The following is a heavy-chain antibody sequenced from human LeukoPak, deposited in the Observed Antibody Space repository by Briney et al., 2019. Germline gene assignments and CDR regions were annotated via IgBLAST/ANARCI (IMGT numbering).Heavy chain of an antibody. CDR1: GCTFSSYS. CDR3: ARDPHYYGSGTPGYFDY. J-gene: IGHJ4*02. CDR2: ISSTSSYI. D-gene: IGHD3-10*01. V-gene: IGHV3-21*06. Sequence: GGSLRLSCAASGCTFSSYSMSWVRQAPGKGLEWVSSISSTSSYIYYADSVKGRFTISRDNAKNSLYLQMNSLRAEDTAVYYCARDPHYYGSGTPGYFDYWGQGTLVTVSS.